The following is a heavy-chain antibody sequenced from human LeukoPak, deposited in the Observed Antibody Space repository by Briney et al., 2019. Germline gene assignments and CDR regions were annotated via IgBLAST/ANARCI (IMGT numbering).Heavy chain of an antibody. J-gene: IGHJ4*02. CDR3: ARISRGYSGYGTIDY. CDR2: ISGSGGST. D-gene: IGHD5-12*01. Sequence: GGSLRLSCAASGFTFSSYAMSWVRQAPGKGLEWVSAISGSGGSTYYADSVKGRFTISRDNSKNTLYLQMNSLRAEDTAVYYCARISRGYSGYGTIDYWGQGTLVTVSS. V-gene: IGHV3-23*01. CDR1: GFTFSSYA.